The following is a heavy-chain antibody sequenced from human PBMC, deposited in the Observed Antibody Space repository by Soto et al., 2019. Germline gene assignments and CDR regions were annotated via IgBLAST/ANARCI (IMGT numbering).Heavy chain of an antibody. V-gene: IGHV1-2*02. CDR1: GYTFSDYF. CDR2: VNPKRGGT. J-gene: IGHJ2*01. Sequence: QVLLEQSGAEVKKPGASVRVSCKTYGYTFSDYFLHWVRQAPGQGPEWMGFVNPKRGGTEYAQKSLRRVTMTSDTSINTGSIYLNALPSDASVVYYCARASGLPGRFWYFVTWRRGTLVTVSS. CDR3: ARASGLPGRFWYFVT.